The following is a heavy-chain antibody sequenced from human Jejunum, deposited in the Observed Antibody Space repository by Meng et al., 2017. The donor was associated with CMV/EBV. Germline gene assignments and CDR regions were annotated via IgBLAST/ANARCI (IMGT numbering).Heavy chain of an antibody. CDR2: ISTTSSYI. CDR1: GFSFSIYS. V-gene: IGHV3-21*01. Sequence: SGFSFSIYSMTWVRQAPGKGLEWVSSISTTSSYISYADSVKGRFTISRDNAKNSLYLQMNSLRSEDTAIYYCATDRMDTSARRGFFDYWGQGTLVTVSS. J-gene: IGHJ4*02. D-gene: IGHD5-18*01. CDR3: ATDRMDTSARRGFFDY.